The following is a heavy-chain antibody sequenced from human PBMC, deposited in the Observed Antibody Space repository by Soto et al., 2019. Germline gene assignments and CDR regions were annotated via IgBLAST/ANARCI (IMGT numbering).Heavy chain of an antibody. CDR2: IYYSGST. CDR1: GGSISSSSYY. Sequence: QLQLQESGPGLVKPSETLSLTCTVSGGSISSSSYYWGWIRQPPGKGLEWIGSIYYSGSTYYNPSLKSRVTISVDTSKNQFSLKLSSVTAADTAVYYCRSSVVVPAAPPRGINWFDPWGQGTLVTVSS. V-gene: IGHV4-39*01. CDR3: RSSVVVPAAPPRGINWFDP. D-gene: IGHD2-2*01. J-gene: IGHJ5*02.